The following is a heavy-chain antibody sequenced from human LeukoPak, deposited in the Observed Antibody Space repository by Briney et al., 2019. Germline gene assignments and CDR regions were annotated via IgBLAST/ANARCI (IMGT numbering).Heavy chain of an antibody. J-gene: IGHJ4*02. CDR2: INPIFGTA. V-gene: IGHV1-69*05. D-gene: IGHD4-17*01. CDR3: AVDNVITTVTTDY. Sequence: SVKVSCKASGYTFTGYYMHWVRQAPGQGLEWMGWINPIFGTANYAQKFQGRVTITTDESTSTAYMELSSLRSEDTAVYYCAVDNVITTVTTDYWGQGTLVTVSS. CDR1: GYTFTGYY.